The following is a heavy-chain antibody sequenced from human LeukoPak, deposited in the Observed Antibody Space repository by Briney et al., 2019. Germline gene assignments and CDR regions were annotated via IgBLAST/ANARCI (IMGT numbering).Heavy chain of an antibody. J-gene: IGHJ4*02. CDR1: GGSITSYY. D-gene: IGHD4-11*01. Sequence: PSETLSLTCTVSGGSITSYYWSWIRQPPGKGLEWIGYVYHSGSTNYNPSLKSRVTISLNMSKNHFSLKLSSVTAADTAVYYCASGAGYSFDYRGQGTLVTVSS. CDR2: VYHSGST. V-gene: IGHV4-59*01. CDR3: ASGAGYSFDY.